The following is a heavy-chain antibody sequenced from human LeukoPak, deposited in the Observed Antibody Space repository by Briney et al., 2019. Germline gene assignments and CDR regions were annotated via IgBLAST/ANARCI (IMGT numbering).Heavy chain of an antibody. CDR2: IYYSGST. J-gene: IGHJ4*02. Sequence: SETLSLTCTVSGGSISSYYWSWIRQPPGKGLEWIGHIYYSGSTNYNPSLKSRVTISVDTSKNQFSLKLSSVTAADTAVYYCARAGIVATNYDYWGQGTLVTVSS. CDR3: ARAGIVATNYDY. D-gene: IGHD5-12*01. CDR1: GGSISSYY. V-gene: IGHV4-59*01.